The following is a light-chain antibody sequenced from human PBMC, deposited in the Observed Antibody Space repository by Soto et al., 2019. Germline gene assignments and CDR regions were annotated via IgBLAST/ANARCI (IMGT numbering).Light chain of an antibody. Sequence: DIQMTQSPSSLSASVGDRVTITCRASQSISSYLNWYQQKPRKAPKLLIYAASSLQSGVPSSFSGSGSGTDFTLTISSLQPEDFAAYYCQQSYSTPRTFGQGTRLEIK. CDR3: QQSYSTPRT. CDR2: AAS. J-gene: IGKJ5*01. CDR1: QSISSY. V-gene: IGKV1-39*01.